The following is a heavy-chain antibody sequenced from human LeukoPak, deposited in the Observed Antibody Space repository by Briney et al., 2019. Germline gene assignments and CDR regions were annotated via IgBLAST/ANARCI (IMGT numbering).Heavy chain of an antibody. V-gene: IGHV1-24*01. D-gene: IGHD2-2*01. Sequence: ASVKVSCKVSGYTLTELSMHWVRQAPGKGLEWMGGFDPEDGETIYAQKFQGRVTITTDESTSTAYMELSSLRSEDTAVYYCARAGSDCSSTSCYLGAFDIWGQGTMVTVSS. CDR1: GYTLTELS. CDR3: ARAGSDCSSTSCYLGAFDI. J-gene: IGHJ3*02. CDR2: FDPEDGET.